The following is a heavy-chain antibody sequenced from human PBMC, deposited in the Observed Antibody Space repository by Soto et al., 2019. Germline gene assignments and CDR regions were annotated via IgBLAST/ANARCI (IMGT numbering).Heavy chain of an antibody. CDR3: ARNVPQQYYYESSGPGDY. V-gene: IGHV3-33*01. CDR2: IWYDGSNK. J-gene: IGHJ4*02. D-gene: IGHD3-22*01. Sequence: GGSLRLSCAASGFMFSNYGMHWVRQAPGKGLEWVAVIWYDGSNKYYGDSVKGRFTISRDNSKNRLYLQMNSLRAEDTAVYYCARNVPQQYYYESSGPGDYWGQGTLVTVSS. CDR1: GFMFSNYG.